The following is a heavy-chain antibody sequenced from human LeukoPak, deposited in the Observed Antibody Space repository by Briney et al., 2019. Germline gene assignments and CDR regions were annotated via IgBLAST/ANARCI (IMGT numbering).Heavy chain of an antibody. V-gene: IGHV3-23*01. CDR2: ISGGGVGT. CDR1: GFSFRSLA. D-gene: IGHD6-19*01. J-gene: IGHJ4*02. CDR3: ARIGVAGANSDY. Sequence: GGSLRLSCAASGFSFRSLAMTWVRRAPGKGLEWVSAISGGGVGTYYADSVKGRFTISRDNSKNTLHLQMNSLRADDTAVYYCARIGVAGANSDYWGQGTLVTVSS.